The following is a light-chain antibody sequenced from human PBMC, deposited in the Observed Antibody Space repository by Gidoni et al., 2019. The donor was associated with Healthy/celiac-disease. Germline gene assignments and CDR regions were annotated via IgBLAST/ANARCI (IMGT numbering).Light chain of an antibody. Sequence: DIVLTQSPGTLSLSPGERATLSCRASQRVSSNYLAWYQQKPGQAPRLLIYGASSRATGIPDRFSGSGSGTDFTLTISRLEPEDFAVYYCQQYGSSRWTFGQGTKVEIK. CDR3: QQYGSSRWT. CDR1: QRVSSNY. J-gene: IGKJ1*01. V-gene: IGKV3-20*01. CDR2: GAS.